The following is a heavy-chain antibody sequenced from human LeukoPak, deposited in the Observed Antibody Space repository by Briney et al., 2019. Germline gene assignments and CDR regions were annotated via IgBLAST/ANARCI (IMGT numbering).Heavy chain of an antibody. D-gene: IGHD5-12*01. V-gene: IGHV3-23*01. CDR3: AKDANSYSGYDFYFDY. CDR1: GFTFSSYA. Sequence: GGSLRLSCAASGFTFSSYAMSRVRQAPGKGLEWVSAISGSGGSTYYADSVKGRFTISRDNSKNTLYLQMNSLRAEDTAVYYCAKDANSYSGYDFYFDYWGQGTLVTVSS. J-gene: IGHJ4*02. CDR2: ISGSGGST.